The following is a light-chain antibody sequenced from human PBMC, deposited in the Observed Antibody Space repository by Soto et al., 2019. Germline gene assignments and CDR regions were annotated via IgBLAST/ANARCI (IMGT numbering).Light chain of an antibody. CDR1: SSDVGGYNY. Sequence: QSVLTQPASVSGSPGQSITISCTGTSSDVGGYNYVSWYQQHPGKAPKLMIYDVSNRPSGVSNRFSGSKSGNTASLTISGLQAEDEDDYYCSSYTSSSILYVFGTGTKLTVL. V-gene: IGLV2-14*01. CDR3: SSYTSSSILYV. CDR2: DVS. J-gene: IGLJ1*01.